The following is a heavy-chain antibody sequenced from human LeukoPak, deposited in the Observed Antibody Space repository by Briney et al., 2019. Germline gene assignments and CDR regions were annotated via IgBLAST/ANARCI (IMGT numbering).Heavy chain of an antibody. V-gene: IGHV3-74*01. CDR1: GFTFSRFW. Sequence: TLRLSFAAAGFTFSRFWMHWVRQTPGKGLVWVSLINSDGTTTFYADSVKGRFTISRENARNTLYLQMSSLRAEDTAVYYCATTEYVASHFDQWGQGTLVTVSS. J-gene: IGHJ4*02. D-gene: IGHD4-11*01. CDR2: INSDGTTT. CDR3: ATTEYVASHFDQ.